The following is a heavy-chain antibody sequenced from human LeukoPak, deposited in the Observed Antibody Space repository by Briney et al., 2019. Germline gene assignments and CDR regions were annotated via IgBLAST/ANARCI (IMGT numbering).Heavy chain of an antibody. CDR2: ISSEGFT. V-gene: IGHV3-53*01. CDR3: ARGRGGD. CDR1: GVAVNSYF. J-gene: IGHJ4*02. D-gene: IGHD2-15*01. Sequence: GGSLRPSCAVAGVAVNSYFMGWVRQAPGKGLEWVSLISSEGFTYYADSVKGRFTISRDNSKNTLYLQMNSLRAEDTAFYYCARGRGGDWGQGALVTVSS.